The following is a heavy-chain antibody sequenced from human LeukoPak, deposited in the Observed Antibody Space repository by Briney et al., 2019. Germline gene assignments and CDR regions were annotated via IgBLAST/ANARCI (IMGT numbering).Heavy chain of an antibody. Sequence: GGSLRLSCAASGFTFSTYWMKWVRQAPGKGLEWVASIKEDGSDKYYVDSVKGRFSISRDNAKNSLYLQMNSLRTEDTAVYYCAKGGHFKFDYWGQGTLVTVSS. CDR1: GFTFSTYW. CDR2: IKEDGSDK. J-gene: IGHJ4*02. D-gene: IGHD5-12*01. CDR3: AKGGHFKFDY. V-gene: IGHV3-7*01.